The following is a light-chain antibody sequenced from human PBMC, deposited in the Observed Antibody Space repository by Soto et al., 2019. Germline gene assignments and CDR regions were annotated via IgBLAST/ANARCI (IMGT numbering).Light chain of an antibody. CDR1: QSVSSSY. V-gene: IGKV3-20*01. CDR3: QRYRTS. CDR2: GAS. J-gene: IGKJ4*01. Sequence: EIVLTQSPGTLSLSPGERATLSCRASQSVSSSYLAWYQQKPGQPPRLLIYGASSRATGIPDRFSGSASGTDFTLTITRLDPEDFAVYYCQRYRTSFGGGTKVEIK.